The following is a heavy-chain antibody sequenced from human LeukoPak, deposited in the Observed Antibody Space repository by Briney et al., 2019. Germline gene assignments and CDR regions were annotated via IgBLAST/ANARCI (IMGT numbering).Heavy chain of an antibody. CDR1: GGSISSGDYY. CDR3: ARSLRVSVAGTDTFDI. D-gene: IGHD6-19*01. J-gene: IGHJ3*02. Sequence: SETLSLTCTVSGGSISSGDYYWSWIRQPPGKGLAWTGYIYYSGNTYYNPSLKSRVTISIDTSKNQFSLKLNSVTAADTAVYYCARSLRVSVAGTDTFDIWGQGTVVTVSS. V-gene: IGHV4-30-4*01. CDR2: IYYSGNT.